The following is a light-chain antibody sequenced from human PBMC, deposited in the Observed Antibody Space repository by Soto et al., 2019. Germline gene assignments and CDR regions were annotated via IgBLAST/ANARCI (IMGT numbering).Light chain of an antibody. CDR2: DPS. Sequence: EIVLTQSPATLSLSPGERATVSCRASQSVSSYLAWYQQKPGQAPRLLIYDPSNRATGIPARFSGSGSGTDFTLTISGLEPEDSAVYYCQQRSDCAPINFGQGTRLEIK. CDR3: QQRSDCAPIN. J-gene: IGKJ5*01. V-gene: IGKV3-11*01. CDR1: QSVSSY.